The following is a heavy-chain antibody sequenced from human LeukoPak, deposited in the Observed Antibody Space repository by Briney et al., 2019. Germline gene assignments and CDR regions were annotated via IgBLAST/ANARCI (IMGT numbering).Heavy chain of an antibody. D-gene: IGHD5-18*01. CDR2: IYYSGST. CDR1: GGSISSSSYY. CDR3: AGRGSGGSYRMDYYYCYMDV. V-gene: IGHV4-39*07. Sequence: SETLSLTCTVSGGSISSSSYYWGWIRQPPGKGLEWIGSIYYSGSTYYNPSLKSRVTISVDTSKNQFSLKLSSVTAADTAVYYCAGRGSGGSYRMDYYYCYMDVWGKGTTVTVSS. J-gene: IGHJ6*03.